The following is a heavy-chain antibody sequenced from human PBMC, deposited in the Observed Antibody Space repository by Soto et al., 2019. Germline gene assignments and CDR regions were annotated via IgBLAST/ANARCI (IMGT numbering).Heavy chain of an antibody. CDR2: IKQDGSEK. V-gene: IGHV3-7*03. CDR1: GFTFSSYW. D-gene: IGHD6-13*01. CDR3: ARGWKQQLVPFDY. J-gene: IGHJ4*02. Sequence: EVQLVESGGGLVQPGRSLRLSCAASGFTFSSYWMSWVRQAPGKGLEWVANIKQDGSEKYYVDSVKGRFTISRDNAKNSLYLQMNSLRAEDTAVYYCARGWKQQLVPFDYWGQGTLVTVSS.